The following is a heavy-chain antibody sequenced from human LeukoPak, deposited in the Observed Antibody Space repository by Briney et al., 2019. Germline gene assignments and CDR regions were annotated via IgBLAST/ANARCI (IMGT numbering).Heavy chain of an antibody. Sequence: GGSLRLSCVASGFTFSIYTMSWVRQAPGKGLEWVSSITSSSSSIYSADSVKGRLTISRDNAKNSLYLEMNSLRDEDTAVYYCARGSTYYDSSGQVPFDYWGQGTLVTVSS. CDR2: ITSSSSSI. CDR3: ARGSTYYDSSGQVPFDY. J-gene: IGHJ4*02. CDR1: GFTFSIYT. D-gene: IGHD3-22*01. V-gene: IGHV3-21*01.